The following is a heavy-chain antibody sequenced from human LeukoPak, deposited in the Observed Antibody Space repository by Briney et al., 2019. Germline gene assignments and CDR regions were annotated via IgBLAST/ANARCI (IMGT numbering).Heavy chain of an antibody. CDR3: SSNMVE. J-gene: IGHJ4*02. CDR1: GLTFSHAW. V-gene: IGHV3-15*01. D-gene: IGHD4/OR15-4a*01. Sequence: GGSLRLSCAASGLTFSHAWMSWVRQAPGKGLEWVGRIKSKTEGGTTEYAAPVKGRFTISRDDSKSTLYLQMNSLKTEDTAIYYCSSNMVEWGQGTLVTVSS. CDR2: IKSKTEGGTT.